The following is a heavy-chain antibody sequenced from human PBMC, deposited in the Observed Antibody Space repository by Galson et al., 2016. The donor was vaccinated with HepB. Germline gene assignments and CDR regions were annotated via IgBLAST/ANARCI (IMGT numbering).Heavy chain of an antibody. D-gene: IGHD4/OR15-4a*01. CDR2: IKKKTDGGTA. V-gene: IGHV3-15*07. Sequence: LRLSCAASGFTFSNAWMNWVRQAPGKGLEWVGRIKKKTDGGTADYATPVRGRFTISRDDSKNTLFLQMTSLKTEDTAAYYCTNFGASAGQWGQGTLVTVSS. CDR1: GFTFSNAW. J-gene: IGHJ4*02. CDR3: TNFGASAGQ.